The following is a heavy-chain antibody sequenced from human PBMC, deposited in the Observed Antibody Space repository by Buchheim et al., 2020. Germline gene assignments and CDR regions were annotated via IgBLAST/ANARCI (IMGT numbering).Heavy chain of an antibody. V-gene: IGHV3-48*03. CDR3: ATVLRFLEWLDYYYYMDV. Sequence: EVQLVESGGGLVQPGGSLRLSCAASGFTFSSYEMNWVRQAPGKGLEWVSYISSSGSTIYYADSVKGRFTISRDNAKNSLYLQMNSLRAEDTAVYYCATVLRFLEWLDYYYYMDVWGKGTT. CDR1: GFTFSSYE. CDR2: ISSSGSTI. D-gene: IGHD3-3*01. J-gene: IGHJ6*03.